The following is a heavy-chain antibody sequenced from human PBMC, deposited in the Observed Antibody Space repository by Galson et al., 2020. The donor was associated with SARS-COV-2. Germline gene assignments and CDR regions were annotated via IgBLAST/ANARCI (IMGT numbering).Heavy chain of an antibody. Sequence: SQTLPLTCAVYGGSLGGNYWSWIRQPPGKGLEWIGEINHSGSTNYNPSLKSRVTISVDTSKNQFSLTVSSVIAADTAVYYCARKGWKVFYDYCGMGVWGQGTTVTVSS. D-gene: IGHD1-1*01. CDR3: ARKGWKVFYDYCGMGV. V-gene: IGHV4-34*01. J-gene: IGHJ6*02. CDR1: GGSLGGNY. CDR2: INHSGST.